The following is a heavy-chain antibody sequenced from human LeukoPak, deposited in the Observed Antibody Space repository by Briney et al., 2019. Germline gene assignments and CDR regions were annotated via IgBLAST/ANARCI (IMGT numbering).Heavy chain of an antibody. CDR1: GGTFSSYA. CDR2: IIPIFGTA. Sequence: ASVKVSCKASGGTFSSYAISWVRQAPGQGLECMGGIIPIFGTANYAQKFQGRVTITTDESTSAAYMELSSLRSEDTAVYYCARVVGGFDWLPDYYYYYMDVWGKGTTVTVSS. J-gene: IGHJ6*03. D-gene: IGHD3-9*01. CDR3: ARVVGGFDWLPDYYYYYMDV. V-gene: IGHV1-69*05.